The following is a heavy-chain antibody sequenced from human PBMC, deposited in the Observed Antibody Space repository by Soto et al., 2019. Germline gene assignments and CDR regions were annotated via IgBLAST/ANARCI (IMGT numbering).Heavy chain of an antibody. Sequence: GASVKVSCKASGYTFTGYYMHWVRQAPGQGLEWMGWINPNSGGTNYAQKFQGRVTMTRDTSISTAYMELSRLRSDDTAVYYCARDMMSSDSFGLFDYWGRGTLVTVSS. CDR2: INPNSGGT. V-gene: IGHV1-2*02. CDR3: ARDMMSSDSFGLFDY. J-gene: IGHJ4*02. CDR1: GYTFTGYY. D-gene: IGHD3-22*01.